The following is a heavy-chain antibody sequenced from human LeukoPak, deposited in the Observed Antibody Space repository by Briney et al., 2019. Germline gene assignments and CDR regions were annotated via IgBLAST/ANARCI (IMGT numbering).Heavy chain of an antibody. V-gene: IGHV3-7*03. CDR2: IKSDGSEK. CDR3: ATSQPGVKN. CDR1: GMTFSSHW. Sequence: GGSLRLSCAASGMTFSSHWMSWVRQAPGKGLEWVANIKSDGSEKYYLDSVKGRFTISRDNAKDSLYLQMNSLRAEDTAVYYCATSQPGVKNWGQGTLVTVSS. D-gene: IGHD2-2*01. J-gene: IGHJ4*02.